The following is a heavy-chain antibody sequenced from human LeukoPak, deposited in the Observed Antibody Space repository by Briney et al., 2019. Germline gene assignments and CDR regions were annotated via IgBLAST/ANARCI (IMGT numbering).Heavy chain of an antibody. CDR1: GFTFDDYA. D-gene: IGHD2-15*01. CDR2: ISWNSDII. J-gene: IGHJ5*02. Sequence: PGRSLRLSCAASGFTFDDYAMHWARQGPGKGLEWVSGISWNSDIIGYADSVKGRFTISRDNAKNSLYLQMNSLRVEDMALYYCARWPEGPWGQGTLVTVSS. V-gene: IGHV3-9*03. CDR3: ARWPEGP.